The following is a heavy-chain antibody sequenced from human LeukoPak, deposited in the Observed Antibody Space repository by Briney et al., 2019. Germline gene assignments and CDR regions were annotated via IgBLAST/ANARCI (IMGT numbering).Heavy chain of an antibody. Sequence: PGGSLRPSCAASGFTFSSYAMSWLRQAPGKGLEWVSAISENGGTTYYADSVKGRSTISRDNSKNTLSLQLNSLRAEDTAVYYCAKEGPTGTTKFDYWGRGTLVTVSS. D-gene: IGHD1-1*01. CDR1: GFTFSSYA. V-gene: IGHV3-23*01. J-gene: IGHJ4*02. CDR3: AKEGPTGTTKFDY. CDR2: ISENGGTT.